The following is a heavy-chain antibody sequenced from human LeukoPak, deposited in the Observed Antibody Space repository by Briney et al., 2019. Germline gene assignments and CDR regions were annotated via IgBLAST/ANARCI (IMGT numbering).Heavy chain of an antibody. D-gene: IGHD1-26*01. Sequence: ASVKVSCKASGYTFTAYYMHWVRQAPGQGLEWMGLLNTNSGGTNYAQNFRGRVTMTRDTSTSTAYMELSSVIPDATAVYYCARLDNRGGATTGFDFWGQGTLVTVSS. CDR1: GYTFTAYY. V-gene: IGHV1-2*02. CDR2: LNTNSGGT. CDR3: ARLDNRGGATTGFDF. J-gene: IGHJ4*02.